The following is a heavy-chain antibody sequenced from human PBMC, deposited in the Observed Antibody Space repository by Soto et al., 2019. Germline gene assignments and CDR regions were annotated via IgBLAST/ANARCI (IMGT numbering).Heavy chain of an antibody. D-gene: IGHD3-22*01. Sequence: LRLSCPVSGFTFSNHIMHWVRQAPGKGLEWVALISSDGSNRYYADSVKGRFTTSRDNSKNTLSLQIDSLRTDDTAVYYCAKDFYNDSISNWFDPWGQGTLVTVSS. CDR1: GFTFSNHI. V-gene: IGHV3-30-3*02. J-gene: IGHJ5*02. CDR3: AKDFYNDSISNWFDP. CDR2: ISSDGSNR.